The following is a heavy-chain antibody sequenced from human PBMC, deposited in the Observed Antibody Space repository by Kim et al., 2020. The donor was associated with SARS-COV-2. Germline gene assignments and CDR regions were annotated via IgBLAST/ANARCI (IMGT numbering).Heavy chain of an antibody. Sequence: DGSRSTYADSVTGRFTISRANAKSTLYLQRNSLRAEDTAVYYCARGDWYDFGGQGTLVTVSS. V-gene: IGHV3-74*03. CDR3: ARGDWYDF. J-gene: IGHJ5*01. CDR2: DGSRS.